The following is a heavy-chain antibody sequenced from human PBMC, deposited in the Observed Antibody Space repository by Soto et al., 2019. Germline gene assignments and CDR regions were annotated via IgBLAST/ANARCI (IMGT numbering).Heavy chain of an antibody. CDR2: ISPYTGNT. Sequence: QVQLVQSGDEVKKPGASVKVSCKASGYIFVNYGIAWVRQAPGQGLEWMGWISPYTGNTDSATKIQGRLTMTTDTSTNTAYMDLGSLTSDDTAVYYCVMVDNYVTPTPQDVWGQGTTVTVSS. CDR1: GYIFVNYG. CDR3: VMVDNYVTPTPQDV. J-gene: IGHJ6*02. V-gene: IGHV1-18*01. D-gene: IGHD3-16*01.